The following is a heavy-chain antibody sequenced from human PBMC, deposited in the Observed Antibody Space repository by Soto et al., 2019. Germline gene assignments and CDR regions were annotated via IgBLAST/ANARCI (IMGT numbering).Heavy chain of an antibody. V-gene: IGHV3-15*01. CDR3: TSPGGYCSGGSCYSRDY. J-gene: IGHJ4*02. CDR2: SKSKTDGGTT. CDR1: GFTFSNAW. D-gene: IGHD2-15*01. Sequence: EVQLVESGGGLVKPGGSLRLSCAASGFTFSNAWMSWVRQAPGKGLEWVGRSKSKTDGGTTDYAAPVKGRFTISRDDSKNTLYLQMNSLKTEDTAVYYCTSPGGYCSGGSCYSRDYWGQGTLVTVSS.